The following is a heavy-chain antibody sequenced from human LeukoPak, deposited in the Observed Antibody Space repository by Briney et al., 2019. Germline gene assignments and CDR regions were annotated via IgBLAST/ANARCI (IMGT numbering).Heavy chain of an antibody. V-gene: IGHV4-59*01. D-gene: IGHD6-19*01. Sequence: SETLSPTSTVAGGSISSYYWSWIRQPPGNGLEWIGHIYGSCSTNYNPSLKSRVTLSADTPKNQFSLQLSSVTAADTAVYYCAREGSSGTHLNWFDPWGQGTLVTVSS. CDR2: IYGSCST. CDR3: AREGSSGTHLNWFDP. CDR1: GGSISSYY. J-gene: IGHJ5*02.